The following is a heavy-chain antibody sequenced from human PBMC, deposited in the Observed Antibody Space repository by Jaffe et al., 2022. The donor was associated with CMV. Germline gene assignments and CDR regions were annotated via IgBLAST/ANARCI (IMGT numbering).Heavy chain of an antibody. Sequence: VQLVESGGGLVQPGRSLTLSCTASGFTFGDYAVSWVRQAPGKGLEWVGFIRSQAYTGTTEYAASVKGRFTISRDDSTSVAYLQMNSLRTDDTAVYWCTIRWAGDSGGYFQDAFDVWGQGTMLTVS. CDR1: GFTFGDYA. CDR2: IRSQAYTGTT. D-gene: IGHD3-22*01. J-gene: IGHJ3*01. V-gene: IGHV3-49*04. CDR3: TIRWAGDSGGYFQDAFDV.